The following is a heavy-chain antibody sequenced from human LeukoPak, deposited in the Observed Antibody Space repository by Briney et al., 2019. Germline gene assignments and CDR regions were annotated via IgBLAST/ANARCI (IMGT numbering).Heavy chain of an antibody. CDR1: GFTFSSHW. CDR2: IKPDGSEK. J-gene: IGHJ4*02. Sequence: GGSLRLSCAASGFTFSSHWMSWVRQAQGKGLEWVANIKPDGSEKYPVDSVKGRFTVTRDNAKNSLYLQMNRLRDEDSAVYYCARAPAFGTVDYWGQGTLVTVSS. CDR3: ARAPAFGTVDY. D-gene: IGHD3-16*01. V-gene: IGHV3-7*01.